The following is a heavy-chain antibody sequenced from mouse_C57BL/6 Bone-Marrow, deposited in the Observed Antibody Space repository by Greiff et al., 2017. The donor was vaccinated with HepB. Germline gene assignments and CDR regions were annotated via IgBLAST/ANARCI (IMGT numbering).Heavy chain of an antibody. Sequence: VQLQQPGAELVKPGASVKMSCKASGYTFTSYWITWVKQRPGQGLEWIGDISPGSGSTNYNEKFKSKATLTVDTSSSTAYMQLSSLTSEDSAVYYCARSPTYYDYDERYAMDYWGQGTSVTVSS. V-gene: IGHV1-55*01. CDR1: GYTFTSYW. CDR2: ISPGSGST. CDR3: ARSPTYYDYDERYAMDY. D-gene: IGHD2-4*01. J-gene: IGHJ4*01.